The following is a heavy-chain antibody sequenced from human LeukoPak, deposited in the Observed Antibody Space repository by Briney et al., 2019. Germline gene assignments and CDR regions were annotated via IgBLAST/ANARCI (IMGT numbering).Heavy chain of an antibody. CDR3: ARVVAVAGSFDY. V-gene: IGHV4-34*01. D-gene: IGHD6-19*01. CDR1: GGSFSGYY. J-gene: IGHJ4*02. CDR2: TNHSGST. Sequence: SETLSLTCAVYGGSFSGYYWSWIRQPPGKGLEWIGETNHSGSTNYNPSLKSRVTISVDTSKNQFSLKLSSVTAADTAVYYCARVVAVAGSFDYWGQGTLVTVSS.